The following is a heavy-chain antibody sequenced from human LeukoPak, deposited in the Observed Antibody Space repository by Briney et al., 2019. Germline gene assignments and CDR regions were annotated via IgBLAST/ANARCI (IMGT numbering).Heavy chain of an antibody. Sequence: PGASVKVSCKASGYTFTGYYMHWVRPAPGQGLEWMGWINPNSGGTNYAQKFQGRVTMTRNTSISTAYMELSSLRSEDTAVYYCARGPAGFGYDYWGQGTLVTVSS. D-gene: IGHD3-9*01. CDR1: GYTFTGYY. J-gene: IGHJ4*02. CDR2: INPNSGGT. V-gene: IGHV1-2*02. CDR3: ARGPAGFGYDY.